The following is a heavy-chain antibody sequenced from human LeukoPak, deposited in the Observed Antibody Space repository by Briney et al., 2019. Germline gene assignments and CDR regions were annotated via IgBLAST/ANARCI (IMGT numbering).Heavy chain of an antibody. J-gene: IGHJ4*02. CDR3: ARARAWIQLWREPFDY. V-gene: IGHV4-61*02. CDR2: IYTSEST. CDR1: GDSNSSGSYY. D-gene: IGHD5-18*01. Sequence: SETLSLTCTVSGDSNSSGSYYWSWIRQPAGKGLEWIGRIYTSESTNYNPSLKSRVTISADTSKNQFSLKLSPVTAADTAVYYCARARAWIQLWREPFDYWGQGTLVTVSS.